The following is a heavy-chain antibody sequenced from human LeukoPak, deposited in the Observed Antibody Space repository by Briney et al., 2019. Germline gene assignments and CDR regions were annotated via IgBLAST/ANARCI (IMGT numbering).Heavy chain of an antibody. CDR3: AREGLSRYQLLKGMSYFDY. J-gene: IGHJ4*02. CDR2: IRYDGSNK. CDR1: GFTFSSYG. D-gene: IGHD2-2*01. V-gene: IGHV3-30*02. Sequence: GGSLRLSCAASGFTFSSYGMHWVRQAPGKGLEWVAFIRYDGSNKYYADSVKGRFTISRDNSKNTLYLQMNSLRAEDTAVYYCAREGLSRYQLLKGMSYFDYWGQGTLVTVSS.